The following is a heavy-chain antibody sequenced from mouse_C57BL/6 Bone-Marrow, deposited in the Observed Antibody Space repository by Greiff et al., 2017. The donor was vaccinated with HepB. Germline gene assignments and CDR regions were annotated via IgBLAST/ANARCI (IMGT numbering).Heavy chain of an antibody. J-gene: IGHJ1*03. Sequence: QVQLKQPGAELVKPGASVKLSCKASGYTFTSYWMHWVKQRPGQGLEWIGMIHPNSGSTNYNEKFKSKATLTVDKSSSTAYMQLSSLTSEDSAVYYCAREGVTTVVEGDWYFDVWGTGTTVTVSS. V-gene: IGHV1-64*01. CDR2: IHPNSGST. D-gene: IGHD1-1*01. CDR3: AREGVTTVVEGDWYFDV. CDR1: GYTFTSYW.